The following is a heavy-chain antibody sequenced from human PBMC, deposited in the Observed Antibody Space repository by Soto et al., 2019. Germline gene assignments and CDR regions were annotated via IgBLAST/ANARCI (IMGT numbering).Heavy chain of an antibody. CDR1: GYTFTDYD. V-gene: IGHV1-8*01. D-gene: IGHD6-19*01. CDR3: ASWAGCSK. J-gene: IGHJ4*02. CDR2: VNPTSGNT. Sequence: QVQLVQSGAEVKKPGASVKVSCKVSGYTFTDYDINWVRQASGQGLEWMGWVNPTSGNTGYAQKFQGRVTMTWNTSISTAYVELSSLRSEDTAVYYCASWAGCSKWGQGTLVTVST.